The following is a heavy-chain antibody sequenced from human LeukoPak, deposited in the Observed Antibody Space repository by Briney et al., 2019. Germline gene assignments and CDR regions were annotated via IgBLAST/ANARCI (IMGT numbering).Heavy chain of an antibody. CDR1: GFTFSNYA. CDR3: AKDRVSPGFNWFDP. CDR2: INGRGDNT. Sequence: GGSLRLSCAASGFTFSNYAMGWVRQAPGKGLEWVSAINGRGDNTYYADFVKGRFTISRDNSKSTVYLQMNSLRTEDTAVYYCAKDRVSPGFNWFDPWGQGTLVTVSS. D-gene: IGHD2/OR15-2a*01. V-gene: IGHV3-23*01. J-gene: IGHJ5*02.